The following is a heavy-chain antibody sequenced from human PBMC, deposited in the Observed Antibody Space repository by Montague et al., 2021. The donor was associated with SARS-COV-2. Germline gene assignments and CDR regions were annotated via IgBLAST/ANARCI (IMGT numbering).Heavy chain of an antibody. CDR2: IYSGGST. CDR1: GFTVSSNY. J-gene: IGHJ4*02. V-gene: IGHV3-53*04. Sequence: SQRLSCAASGFTVSSNYMSWVRQAPGKGLEWVSVIYSGGSTYYADSVKGRFTISRHNSKNTLYLQMNSLRAEDTAVYYCAGSNWSSGSYYQLDYWGQGTLVTVSS. D-gene: IGHD3-10*01. CDR3: AGSNWSSGSYYQLDY.